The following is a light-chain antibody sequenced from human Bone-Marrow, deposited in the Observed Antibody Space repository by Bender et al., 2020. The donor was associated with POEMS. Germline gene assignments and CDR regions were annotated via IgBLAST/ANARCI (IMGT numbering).Light chain of an antibody. CDR3: SSFTSSRTVI. Sequence: QSALTQPASVSGSPGQSITISCTGTSSDVGSYNLVSWYQHHPGKAPKLMIYEVSNRPSGVSNRFSGSKSGNTASLTVSGLQAEDEADYYCSSFTSSRTVIFGGGTKLTVL. CDR2: EVS. CDR1: SSDVGSYNL. V-gene: IGLV2-14*02. J-gene: IGLJ2*01.